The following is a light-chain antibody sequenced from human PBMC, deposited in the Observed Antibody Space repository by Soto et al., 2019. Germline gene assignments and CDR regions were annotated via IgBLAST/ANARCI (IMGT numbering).Light chain of an antibody. J-gene: IGKJ1*01. CDR3: QQSYSTSWT. Sequence: DIRMTQSAATLSASFGDRVTITWRASQNVDTWLAWYQQKPGKAPKVLIYAASSLQSGVPSRFSGSGSGTDFTLTISSLQPEDFATYYCQQSYSTSWTFGQGTKVDI. CDR1: QNVDTW. CDR2: AAS. V-gene: IGKV1-39*01.